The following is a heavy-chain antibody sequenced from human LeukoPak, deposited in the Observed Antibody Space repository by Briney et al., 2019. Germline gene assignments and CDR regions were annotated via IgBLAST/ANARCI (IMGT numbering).Heavy chain of an antibody. V-gene: IGHV3-30*18. J-gene: IGHJ4*02. CDR1: GFTFRNYG. Sequence: GRSLRLSCAASGFTFRNYGMHWVRQAPGKWLECGSVISCDGSDKSYTDSVKRRFTISRDNSQNTLYLQMNSLRDEDTDLYHCAKDGDIGAAGYYFDFWGQGTLVTVSS. CDR2: ISCDGSDK. CDR3: AKDGDIGAAGYYFDF. D-gene: IGHD6-13*01.